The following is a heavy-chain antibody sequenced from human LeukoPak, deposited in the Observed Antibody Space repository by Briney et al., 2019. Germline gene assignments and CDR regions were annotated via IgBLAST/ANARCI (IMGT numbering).Heavy chain of an antibody. V-gene: IGHV4-59*01. CDR3: ARDYGFDI. CDR1: GDSISSYY. CDR2: IYYSGNT. J-gene: IGHJ3*02. Sequence: RSSETLSLTCTVSGDSISSYYWSWIRQPPGKGLEWIGCIYYSGNTNYNPSLKSRVTISIDTSKNQFSLKLSSVTAADTAVYYLARDYGFDILGQGTMVTVSS.